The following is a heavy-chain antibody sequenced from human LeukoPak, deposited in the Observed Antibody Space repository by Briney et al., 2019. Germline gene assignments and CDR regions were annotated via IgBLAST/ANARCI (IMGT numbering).Heavy chain of an antibody. D-gene: IGHD7-27*01. J-gene: IGHJ4*02. CDR1: GFTFSSCS. Sequence: GGSLRLSCAASGFTFSSCSMNWVRQAPGKGLEWVSSISSSSSYIYYADSVKGRFTISRDNAKNSLYLQMNSLRAEDTAVYYCASGGYALGIRKDPFDYWGQGTLVTVSS. CDR3: ASGGYALGIRKDPFDY. V-gene: IGHV3-21*01. CDR2: ISSSSSYI.